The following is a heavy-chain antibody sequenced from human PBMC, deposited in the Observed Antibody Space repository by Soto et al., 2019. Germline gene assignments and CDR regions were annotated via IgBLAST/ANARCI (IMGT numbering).Heavy chain of an antibody. Sequence: GVLILSCTASGFTFRNAWMSWVRQAPGNGLEWVGRIKSKSNVGATEYAPPMKRRFTISRDDSKNTLYLPINSLKTEDTAVYYCTTAGFTYYYDSRYQGAFDIWGQGTMVTVSS. D-gene: IGHD3-22*01. CDR2: IKSKSNVGAT. CDR1: GFTFRNAW. CDR3: TTAGFTYYYDSRYQGAFDI. V-gene: IGHV3-15*01. J-gene: IGHJ3*02.